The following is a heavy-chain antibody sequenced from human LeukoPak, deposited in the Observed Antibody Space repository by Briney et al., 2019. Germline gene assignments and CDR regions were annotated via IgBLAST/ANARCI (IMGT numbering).Heavy chain of an antibody. J-gene: IGHJ5*02. CDR3: ARGADGVSSNSRGWFDP. V-gene: IGHV3-21*01. Sequence: GGSLRLSCAGSGFTFSSYSMNWVRQAPGKGLEWVSSISTSSSYIYYADSVKGRFTISRDNARNSLYLQMNTLRAEDTAVYSCARGADGVSSNSRGWFDPWGQGTLVTVSS. CDR1: GFTFSSYS. CDR2: ISTSSSYI. D-gene: IGHD2-15*01.